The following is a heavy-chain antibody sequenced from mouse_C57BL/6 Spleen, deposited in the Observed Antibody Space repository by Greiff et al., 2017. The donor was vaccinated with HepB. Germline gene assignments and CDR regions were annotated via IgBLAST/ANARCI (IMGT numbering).Heavy chain of an antibody. J-gene: IGHJ4*01. CDR1: GYTFTSYW. D-gene: IGHD1-1*01. CDR3: ARNLYYGSSYNAMDY. V-gene: IGHV1-69*01. CDR2: IDPSDSYT. Sequence: QVQLQQPGAELVMPGASVKLSCKASGYTFTSYWMHWVKQRPGQGLEWIGEIDPSDSYTNYNQKFKGKSTLTVDKSSSTAYMQLSSLTSEDSAVYYCARNLYYGSSYNAMDYWGQGTSVTVSS.